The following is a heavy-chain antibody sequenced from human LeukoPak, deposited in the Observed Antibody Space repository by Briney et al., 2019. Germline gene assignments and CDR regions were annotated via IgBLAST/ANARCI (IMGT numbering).Heavy chain of an antibody. CDR2: INPDSGGT. CDR1: GYTFTAHY. V-gene: IGHV1-2*02. D-gene: IGHD1-7*01. Sequence: ASVKVSCKPSGYTFTAHYLHCVRQAPGQGLQWMGWINPDSGGTNYAQTFQGRVTMSSDTSVDTAYMELTSLTSDDSAVYYCARDLDIWNYDPFDYWGQGTLVTVSS. CDR3: ARDLDIWNYDPFDY. J-gene: IGHJ4*02.